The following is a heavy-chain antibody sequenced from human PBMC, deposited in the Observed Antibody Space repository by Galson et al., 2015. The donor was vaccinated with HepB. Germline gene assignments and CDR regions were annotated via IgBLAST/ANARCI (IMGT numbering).Heavy chain of an antibody. J-gene: IGHJ6*03. CDR3: ARGKYYDFWSGYYYPLWCYYYMDV. Sequence: CAISGDSVSSNSAAWNWIRQSPSRGLEWLGRTYYRSKWYNDYAVSVKSRITINPDTSKNQFSLQLNSVTPEDTAVYYCARGKYYDFWSGYYYPLWCYYYMDVWGKGTTVTVSS. CDR1: GDSVSSNSAA. CDR2: TYYRSKWYN. D-gene: IGHD3-3*01. V-gene: IGHV6-1*01.